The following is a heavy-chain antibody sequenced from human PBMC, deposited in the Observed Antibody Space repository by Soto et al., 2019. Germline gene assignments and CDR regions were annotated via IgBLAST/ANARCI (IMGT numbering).Heavy chain of an antibody. CDR2: ISPSGRTI. J-gene: IGHJ4*02. CDR3: VRDITMVRGVITDY. D-gene: IGHD3-10*01. V-gene: IGHV3-48*03. Sequence: PGGSLRLSCAASGFTVNSFEFNWVRQAPGKGLEWVSYISPSGRTIYYADSVKGRFTISRDNAKNSLYLQMNNLRAEDTAVYYCVRDITMVRGVITDYWGPGTVVTVSS. CDR1: GFTVNSFE.